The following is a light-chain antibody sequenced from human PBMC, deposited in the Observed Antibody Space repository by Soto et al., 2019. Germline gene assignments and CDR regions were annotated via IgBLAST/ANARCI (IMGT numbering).Light chain of an antibody. V-gene: IGLV2-23*01. CDR2: EGS. CDR1: SSDVGSYYF. Sequence: QSVLTQPASVSGSPGQSITISRTGTSSDVGSYYFVSWYQQHPGKAPKLMMYEGSKRPSGVSNRFSGSRSGNTASLTISGLQAEDEADYYCCSYAGSVVFGGGTKLTVL. J-gene: IGLJ2*01. CDR3: CSYAGSVV.